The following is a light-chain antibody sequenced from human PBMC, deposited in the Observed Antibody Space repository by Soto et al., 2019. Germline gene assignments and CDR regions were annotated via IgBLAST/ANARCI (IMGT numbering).Light chain of an antibody. Sequence: EFVLTQSPGTLSLSPGERATLSCRASQSLTNSFIAWYQQRPGQAPRLLIYDTSSRASGIPDRFSGSGSGTDFTLTISRLEPEDFAVYYCQQYGSSPLTFGGGTKVDI. CDR2: DTS. CDR3: QQYGSSPLT. CDR1: QSLTNSF. V-gene: IGKV3-20*01. J-gene: IGKJ4*01.